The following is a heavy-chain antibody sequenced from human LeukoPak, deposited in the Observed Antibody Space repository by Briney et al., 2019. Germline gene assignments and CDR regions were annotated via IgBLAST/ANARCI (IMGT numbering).Heavy chain of an antibody. D-gene: IGHD3-3*01. CDR1: GFTFNSYA. Sequence: PGGSLRLSCAASGFTFNSYAMSWVRQVPGKGLEWVSSISGSGDKTYYADSVKGRLTISRDNSKNTLYLQMNSLRAEDTAVYYCAKNPHFGVVTDFDYWGQGTLVTVSS. CDR3: AKNPHFGVVTDFDY. CDR2: ISGSGDKT. V-gene: IGHV3-23*01. J-gene: IGHJ4*02.